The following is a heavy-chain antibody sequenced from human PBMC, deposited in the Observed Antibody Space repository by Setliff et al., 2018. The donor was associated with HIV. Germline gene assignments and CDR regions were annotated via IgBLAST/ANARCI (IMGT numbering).Heavy chain of an antibody. CDR1: GDSFREFY. Sequence: LSLTCAVYGDSFREFYWNWIRQPPGKGLEWIGKIGHNGNTYYSPSLKSRVTLSVDTSKNQISLNVRSVTAADTAVYYCARGEAFAEIFLKNWFDPWGQGTLVTVSS. D-gene: IGHD3-10*01. V-gene: IGHV4-34*01. CDR2: IGHNGNT. J-gene: IGHJ5*02. CDR3: ARGEAFAEIFLKNWFDP.